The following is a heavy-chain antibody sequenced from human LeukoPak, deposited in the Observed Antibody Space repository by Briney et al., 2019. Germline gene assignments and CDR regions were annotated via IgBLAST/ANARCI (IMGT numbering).Heavy chain of an antibody. D-gene: IGHD6-13*01. CDR1: GGSISSYY. Sequence: SETLSLTCTVSGGSISSYYWSWIRQPPGKGLEWIGYICYSGSTNYNPSLKSRVTISVDTSKNQFSLKLSSVTAADTAVYYCARGNRAAAGTIGYDYWGQGTLVTVSS. CDR3: ARGNRAAAGTIGYDY. CDR2: ICYSGST. V-gene: IGHV4-59*01. J-gene: IGHJ4*02.